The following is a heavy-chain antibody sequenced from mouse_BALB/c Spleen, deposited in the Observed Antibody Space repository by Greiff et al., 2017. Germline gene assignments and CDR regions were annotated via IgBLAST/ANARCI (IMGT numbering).Heavy chain of an antibody. CDR2: ISDGGSYT. CDR3: ARGLITTGESFAY. Sequence: EVKLVESGGGLVKPGGSLKLSCAASGFTFSDYYMYWVRQTPEKRLEWVATISDGGSYTYYPDSMKGRFTISRDNAKNNLYLQMSSLKSEDTAMYYCARGLITTGESFAYWGQGTLVTVSA. D-gene: IGHD2-4*01. V-gene: IGHV5-4*02. J-gene: IGHJ3*01. CDR1: GFTFSDYY.